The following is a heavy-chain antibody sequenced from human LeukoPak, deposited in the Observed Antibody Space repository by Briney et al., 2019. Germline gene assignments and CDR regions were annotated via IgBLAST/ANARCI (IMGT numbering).Heavy chain of an antibody. J-gene: IGHJ3*02. CDR2: IYYSGST. CDR1: GGSISSYY. D-gene: IGHD4-23*01. V-gene: IGHV4-59*08. CDR3: AKAMTTVVTRAFDI. Sequence: SETLSLTCTVSGGSISSYYWRWIRQPPGKGLEWVGYIYYSGSTNYNPSLKSRVTISVDTSKNQFSLKLSSVTAADTAVYYCAKAMTTVVTRAFDIWGQGTMVTVSS.